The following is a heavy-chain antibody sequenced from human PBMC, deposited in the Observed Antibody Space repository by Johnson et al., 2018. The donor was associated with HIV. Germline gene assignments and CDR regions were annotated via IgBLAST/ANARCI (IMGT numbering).Heavy chain of an antibody. CDR3: AKDSSYGTGWLSAFDI. Sequence: VQLVESGGGLVQPGGSLRLSCAASGFTFSTYWMNWVRQAPGKGLEWVSVIYSGGSTYYADSVKGRFTISRDNGKNSLYLQMNSLRPEDTALYYCAKDSSYGTGWLSAFDIWGHGTMVTVSS. CDR1: GFTFSTYW. D-gene: IGHD6-19*01. V-gene: IGHV3-66*02. CDR2: IYSGGST. J-gene: IGHJ3*02.